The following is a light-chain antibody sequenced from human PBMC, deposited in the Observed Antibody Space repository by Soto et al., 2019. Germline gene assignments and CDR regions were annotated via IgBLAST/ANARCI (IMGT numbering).Light chain of an antibody. CDR3: CSYAGSYTVV. Sequence: QSALTQPRSVSGSPGQSVTISCTGTSSDVGGYNYVSWYQQHPGKAPKLMIYDVSKRPSGVPDRFSGSKSGNMASLTISGLQAEDEADYYCCSYAGSYTVVFGGGTKVTVL. V-gene: IGLV2-11*01. CDR2: DVS. CDR1: SSDVGGYNY. J-gene: IGLJ2*01.